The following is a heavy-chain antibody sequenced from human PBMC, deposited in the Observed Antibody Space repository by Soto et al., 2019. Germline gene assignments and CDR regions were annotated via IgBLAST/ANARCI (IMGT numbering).Heavy chain of an antibody. J-gene: IGHJ6*02. CDR3: ARLVVPAASRDV. CDR2: IIPIFGTA. Sequence: SVKVSFKASGGTFSSYAISWVRQAPGQGLEWMGGIIPIFGTANYAQKFQGRVTITAGESTSTAYMELSSLRSEDTAVYYCARLVVPAASRDVWGQGTTVTVSS. V-gene: IGHV1-69*13. D-gene: IGHD2-2*01. CDR1: GGTFSSYA.